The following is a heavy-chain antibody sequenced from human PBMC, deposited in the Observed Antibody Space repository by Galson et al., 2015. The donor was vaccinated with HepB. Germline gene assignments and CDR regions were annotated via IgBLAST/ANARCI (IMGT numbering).Heavy chain of an antibody. D-gene: IGHD5-12*01. CDR3: ARERFRGGYGKGGLGY. V-gene: IGHV3-33*08. CDR2: IWYDGSNK. J-gene: IGHJ4*02. CDR1: GFTFSSYG. Sequence: SLRLSCAASGFTFSSYGMHWVRQAPGKGLEWVAVIWYDGSNKYYADPVKGRFTISRDNSKNTLYLQMNSLRAEDTAVYYCARERFRGGYGKGGLGYWGQGTLVTVSS.